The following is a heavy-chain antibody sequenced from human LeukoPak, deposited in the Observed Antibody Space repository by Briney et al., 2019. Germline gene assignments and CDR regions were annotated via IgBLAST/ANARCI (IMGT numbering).Heavy chain of an antibody. J-gene: IGHJ6*02. D-gene: IGHD2-15*01. CDR2: INPSGGST. CDR1: GYTFTSYY. Sequence: APVKVSCKAFGYTFTSYYIQWVRQAPGQGLEWMGIINPSGGSTTYAQKFQGRVTMTRDTSTSTVYMEMSSLRSEDTAVYYCARVSGYCSGGSCYGLPSHGMDVWGQGTTVTVSS. V-gene: IGHV1-46*01. CDR3: ARVSGYCSGGSCYGLPSHGMDV.